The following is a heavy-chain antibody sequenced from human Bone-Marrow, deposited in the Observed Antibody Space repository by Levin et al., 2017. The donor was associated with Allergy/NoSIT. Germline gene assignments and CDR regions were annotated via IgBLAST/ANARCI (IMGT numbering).Heavy chain of an antibody. J-gene: IGHJ3*02. D-gene: IGHD3-22*01. CDR2: IWYDGSNK. CDR1: GFTFSSYG. CDR3: ARGFRYYYDSSGYYPTHGAFDI. Sequence: GGSLRLSCAASGFTFSSYGMHWVRQAPGKGLEWVAVIWYDGSNKYYADSVKGRFTISRDNSKNTLYLQMNSLRAEDTAVYYCARGFRYYYDSSGYYPTHGAFDIWGQGTMVTVSS. V-gene: IGHV3-33*01.